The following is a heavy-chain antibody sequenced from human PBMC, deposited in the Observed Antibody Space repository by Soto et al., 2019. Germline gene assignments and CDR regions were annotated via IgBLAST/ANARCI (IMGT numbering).Heavy chain of an antibody. V-gene: IGHV3-33*01. CDR2: IWFDGSNK. J-gene: IGHJ6*02. Sequence: QVQLVESGGGVVQPGRSLRLSCAASGFTFSSYGMHWVRQAPGKGLEWVAVIWFDGSNKYYADSVKGRFTISRDTSKNTLYLQINSLRAEDTAVYYCATTHAEDYYYGMDVWGQGTTVTVSS. CDR1: GFTFSSYG. CDR3: ATTHAEDYYYGMDV.